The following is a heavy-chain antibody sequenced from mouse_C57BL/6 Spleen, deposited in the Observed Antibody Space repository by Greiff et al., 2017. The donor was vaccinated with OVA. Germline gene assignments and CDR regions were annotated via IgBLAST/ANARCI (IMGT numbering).Heavy chain of an antibody. V-gene: IGHV1-52*01. Sequence: VQLQQPGAELVRPGSSVKLSCKASGYTFTSYWMHWVKQRPIQGLEWIGNIDPSDSETHYNQKFKDKATLTVDKSSSTAYMQLSSLTSEDSAVYYCARGENSVVALYYYAMDYWGQGTSVTVSS. CDR1: GYTFTSYW. J-gene: IGHJ4*01. CDR2: IDPSDSET. D-gene: IGHD1-1*01. CDR3: ARGENSVVALYYYAMDY.